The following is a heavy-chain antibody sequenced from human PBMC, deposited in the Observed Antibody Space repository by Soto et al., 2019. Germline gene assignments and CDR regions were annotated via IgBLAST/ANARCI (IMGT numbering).Heavy chain of an antibody. D-gene: IGHD1-20*01. Sequence: SVKVSCKASGGTFSSYAISWVRQAPGQGLERKGGIIPILGTAKYAQKFQGRVTITADESTSTAYIELSSLRSEDTAVYYCARAYRITGTTYNYFDYWGQGTLVTVSS. CDR2: IIPILGTA. V-gene: IGHV1-69*13. CDR3: ARAYRITGTTYNYFDY. CDR1: GGTFSSYA. J-gene: IGHJ4*02.